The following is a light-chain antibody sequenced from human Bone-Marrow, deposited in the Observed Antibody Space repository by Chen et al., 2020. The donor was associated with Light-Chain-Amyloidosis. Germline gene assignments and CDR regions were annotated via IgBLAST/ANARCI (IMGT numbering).Light chain of an antibody. J-gene: IGLJ3*02. CDR1: SGSIATNY. CDR3: QSYQGSSQGV. Sequence: NFMLTQPHSVSESPGKTVIISCTSSSGSIATNYVPWYPQRPGSSPTTVIYDDDQRPSGVPDRFSGSIDRSSHSASLTISGLKTEDEADYYCQSYQGSSQGVFGGGTKLTVL. V-gene: IGLV6-57*01. CDR2: DDD.